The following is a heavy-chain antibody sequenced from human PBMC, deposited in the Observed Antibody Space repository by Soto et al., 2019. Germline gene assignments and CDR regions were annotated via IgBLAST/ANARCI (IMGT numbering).Heavy chain of an antibody. CDR1: GGPSSSYC. Sequence: SETLPLSRTVSGGPSSSYCRCRIRQPPGKGMEWIGYIYYSGSTYYNPSLKSRVTISVDTSKNQFSLKLSSVTAADTAVYYCARGIVLMAFDYWGQGTLVTVSS. J-gene: IGHJ4*02. D-gene: IGHD2-8*01. CDR3: ARGIVLMAFDY. CDR2: IYYSGST. V-gene: IGHV4-30-4*08.